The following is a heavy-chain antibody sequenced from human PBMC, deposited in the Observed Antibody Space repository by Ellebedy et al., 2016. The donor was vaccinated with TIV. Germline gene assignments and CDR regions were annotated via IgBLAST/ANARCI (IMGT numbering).Heavy chain of an antibody. CDR1: GYTFTGYY. D-gene: IGHD5-12*01. J-gene: IGHJ3*02. CDR3: ARDNSGYEGTAFDI. V-gene: IGHV1-2*02. CDR2: INPNSGGT. Sequence: ASVKVSCKASGYTFTGYYMHWVQQAPGQGLEWMGWINPNSGGTNYAQKFQGRVTMTRDTSISTAYMELSRLRSDDTAVYYCARDNSGYEGTAFDIWGQGTMVTVSS.